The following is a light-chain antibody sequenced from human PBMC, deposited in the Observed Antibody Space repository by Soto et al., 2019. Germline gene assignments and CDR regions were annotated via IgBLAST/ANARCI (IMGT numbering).Light chain of an antibody. CDR2: DVS. CDR1: ASDVGASDY. V-gene: IGLV2-11*01. J-gene: IGLJ2*01. CDR3: CSYAGSYTYVV. Sequence: QSALTQPRSVSGSPGQSVTFSCTGTASDVGASDYVSWYQQHPGKAPKLMIYDVSKRPSGVPDRFSGSKSGNTASLTISGLQAEDEADYYCCSYAGSYTYVVFGGGTKLTVL.